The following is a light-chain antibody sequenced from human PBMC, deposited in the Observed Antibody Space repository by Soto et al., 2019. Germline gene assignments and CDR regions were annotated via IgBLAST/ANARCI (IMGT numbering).Light chain of an antibody. CDR3: CSYTGSTTHYV. Sequence: QSALTQPASVSGSPGQSITISCTGTNRDVGSYNLVSWYQQHPGKAPKLMIFEGSKRPSGVSNRFSGSKSGNTASLTISGLQAEDEGDYYCCSYTGSTTHYVFGTGTKLTVL. V-gene: IGLV2-23*01. J-gene: IGLJ1*01. CDR1: NRDVGSYNL. CDR2: EGS.